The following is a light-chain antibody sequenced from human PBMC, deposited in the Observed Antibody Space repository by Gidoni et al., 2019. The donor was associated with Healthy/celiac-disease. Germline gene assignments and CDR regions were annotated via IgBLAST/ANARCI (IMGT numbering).Light chain of an antibody. CDR2: DAS. CDR3: QQSV. Sequence: DIQMTQSPSSLSASVGDRVTIICQASQDISNYLNWYQQKPGKAPKLLIYDASNLETGVPSRFSGSGSGTDFTFTISSLQPEDIATYYCQQSVFGQGTKVEIK. J-gene: IGKJ1*01. CDR1: QDISNY. V-gene: IGKV1-33*01.